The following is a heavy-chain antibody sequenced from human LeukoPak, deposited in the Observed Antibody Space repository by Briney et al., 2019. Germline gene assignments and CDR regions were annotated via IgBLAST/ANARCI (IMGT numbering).Heavy chain of an antibody. CDR1: GGSFSGYY. J-gene: IGHJ4*02. D-gene: IGHD6-6*01. V-gene: IGHV4-34*01. Sequence: SETLSLTCAVYGGSFSGYYWSWIRQPPGKGPEWIGEINHSGSTNYNPSLKSRVTISVDTSKNQFSLKLSSVTAADTAVYYCARGAPPYSSSPRSSNFDYWGQGTLVTVSS. CDR2: INHSGST. CDR3: ARGAPPYSSSPRSSNFDY.